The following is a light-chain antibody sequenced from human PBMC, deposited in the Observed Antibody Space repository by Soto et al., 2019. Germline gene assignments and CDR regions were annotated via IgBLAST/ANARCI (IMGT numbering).Light chain of an antibody. CDR2: DVS. V-gene: IGKV1-16*01. J-gene: IGKJ1*01. Sequence: DIQMTQSPSSLSASVGDRVTISCRASQTISTYLHWYQHKPGRAPRLLISDVSTLQSGVPGRFRGSGSGTDFTLTIRDVQPDDFAIYYCQQYNSYRAFGQGTKVDIK. CDR3: QQYNSYRA. CDR1: QTISTY.